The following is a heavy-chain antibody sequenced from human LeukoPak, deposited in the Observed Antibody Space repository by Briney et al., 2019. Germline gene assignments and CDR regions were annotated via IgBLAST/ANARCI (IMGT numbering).Heavy chain of an antibody. J-gene: IGHJ5*02. D-gene: IGHD6-13*01. CDR3: AKAGFSSSWSKPDNWFDP. Sequence: GGSLRLSCAASGFTFSSYAMHWVRQAPGKGLEWVAVISYDGSNKYYADSVKGRFTISRDNSKNTLYLQMNSLRAEDTAVYFCAKAGFSSSWSKPDNWFDPWGQGTLVTVSS. CDR1: GFTFSSYA. V-gene: IGHV3-30*04. CDR2: ISYDGSNK.